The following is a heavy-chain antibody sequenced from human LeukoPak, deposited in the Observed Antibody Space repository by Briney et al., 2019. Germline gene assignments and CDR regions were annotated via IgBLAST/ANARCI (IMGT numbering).Heavy chain of an antibody. CDR1: GFSFTSSW. CDR3: AGRPATHSFDF. Sequence: GESLKISCKGSGFSFTSSWIGWVRQMPGKGLEWMGIIYPVDSDTRYSPSFQGQVTISADKSISTAYLQWSGLKASDTAIYYCAGRPATHSFDFWGQGTLVTVSS. D-gene: IGHD2-15*01. J-gene: IGHJ4*02. V-gene: IGHV5-51*01. CDR2: IYPVDSDT.